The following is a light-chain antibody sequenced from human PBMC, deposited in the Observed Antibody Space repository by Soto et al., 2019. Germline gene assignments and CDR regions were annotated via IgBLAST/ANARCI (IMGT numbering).Light chain of an antibody. CDR3: CSYAGRYV. CDR1: SSDVGSYNL. V-gene: IGLV2-23*01. Sequence: QSALTQPASVSGSPGQSITISCTGTSSDVGSYNLVSWYQQHPGKAPKLMIYEGSKRPSGVSNRFSGYKSGNTASLTISGLQAEDEADYYCCSYAGRYVFGTGTKVTVL. CDR2: EGS. J-gene: IGLJ1*01.